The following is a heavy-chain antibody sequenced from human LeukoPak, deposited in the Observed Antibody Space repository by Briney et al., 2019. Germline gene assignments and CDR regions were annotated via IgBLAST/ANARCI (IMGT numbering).Heavy chain of an antibody. J-gene: IGHJ4*02. CDR3: AKSRYNYYGSGSTIDY. D-gene: IGHD3-10*01. CDR1: GFTFSSYA. CDR2: ISGSGGST. Sequence: GGSLRLSCAASGFTFSSYAMSWVRQAPGKELECVSAISGSGGSTYYADSVKGRFTISRDNSKNTLYLQMNSLRAEDTAVYYCAKSRYNYYGSGSTIDYWGQGTLVTVSS. V-gene: IGHV3-23*01.